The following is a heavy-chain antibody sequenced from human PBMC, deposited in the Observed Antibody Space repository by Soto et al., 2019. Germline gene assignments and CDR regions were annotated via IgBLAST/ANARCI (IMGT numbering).Heavy chain of an antibody. J-gene: IGHJ4*02. V-gene: IGHV4-59*01. CDR1: GASISSIY. Sequence: QLQESGPGLVKSSETMSLTCTASGASISSIYWSWVRQPPGKGLEWIGHIYNGESTNYNPSLKRRVTISVDTSQNQVSLNLGSVTAADTAVYYGAQTNGCPGFDFCGQGILVTGSS. CDR3: AQTNGCPGFDF. D-gene: IGHD6-19*01. CDR2: IYNGEST.